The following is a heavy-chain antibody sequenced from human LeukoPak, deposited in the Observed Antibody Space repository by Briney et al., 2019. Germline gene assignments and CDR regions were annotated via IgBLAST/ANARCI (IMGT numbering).Heavy chain of an antibody. CDR2: IRSDGTT. D-gene: IGHD3-22*01. J-gene: IGHJ6*03. CDR1: GDSMGSYY. Sequence: SETLSLTCTVSGDSMGSYYWNWLRQPAGKGLEWIGRIRSDGTTYNNPSLESAVTMSVDTSNNHFSLRLSSVTAADTAIYYCARSTGFYTTYYMDVWGKGTTVTVSS. CDR3: ARSTGFYTTYYMDV. V-gene: IGHV4-4*07.